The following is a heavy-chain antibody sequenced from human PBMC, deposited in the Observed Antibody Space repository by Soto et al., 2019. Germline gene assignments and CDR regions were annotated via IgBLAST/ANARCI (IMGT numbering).Heavy chain of an antibody. CDR3: ARGLIAARDPFHY. J-gene: IGHJ4*02. CDR1: GGSISSSSYY. CDR2: IYYSGST. V-gene: IGHV4-39*07. D-gene: IGHD6-6*01. Sequence: SETLSLTCTVSGGSISSSSYYWGWIRQPPGKGLEWIGSIYYSGSTYYNPSLKSRVTISVDTSKNQFSLKLSSVTAADTAVYYCARGLIAARDPFHYGGQGTLVTVSS.